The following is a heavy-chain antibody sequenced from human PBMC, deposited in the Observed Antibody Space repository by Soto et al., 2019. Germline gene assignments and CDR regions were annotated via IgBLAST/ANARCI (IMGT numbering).Heavy chain of an antibody. D-gene: IGHD6-19*01. CDR3: ARASRGQWRGHIDY. Sequence: PSETLSLTCTVSGGSISSYYWIWIRQPPGKGLEWIGYIYYSGSTNYNPSLKSRVTISVDTSKNQFSLKLSSVTAADTAVYYCARASRGQWRGHIDYWGQGTLVTVSS. CDR2: IYYSGST. CDR1: GGSISSYY. V-gene: IGHV4-59*12. J-gene: IGHJ4*02.